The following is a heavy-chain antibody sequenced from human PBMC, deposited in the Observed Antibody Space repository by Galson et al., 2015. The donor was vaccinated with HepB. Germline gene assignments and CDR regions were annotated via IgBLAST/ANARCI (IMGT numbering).Heavy chain of an antibody. D-gene: IGHD6-13*01. CDR3: ARGQQLGAPPFLNYYYYGMDV. Sequence: QSGAEVKKPGASVKVSCKASGYTFPSYGISWVRQAPGQGLEWMGWISAYNGNTNYAQKLQGRVTMTTDTSTSTAYMELRSLRSDDTAVYYCARGQQLGAPPFLNYYYYGMDVWGQGTTVTVSS. CDR1: GYTFPSYG. J-gene: IGHJ6*02. V-gene: IGHV1-18*01. CDR2: ISAYNGNT.